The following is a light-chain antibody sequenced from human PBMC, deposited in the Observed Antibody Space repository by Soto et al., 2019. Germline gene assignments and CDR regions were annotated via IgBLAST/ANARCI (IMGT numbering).Light chain of an antibody. Sequence: EVVLTQSPGTLSLSPGERVTLACRASKSVSNYVAWYQQKSGQPPRLLIYGASSRASGIPDRFSGSGSGTDFTLTISRVEPEDFALYYCQQYGSSLTFGLGTKVEIK. CDR1: KSVSNY. CDR3: QQYGSSLT. V-gene: IGKV3-20*01. CDR2: GAS. J-gene: IGKJ1*01.